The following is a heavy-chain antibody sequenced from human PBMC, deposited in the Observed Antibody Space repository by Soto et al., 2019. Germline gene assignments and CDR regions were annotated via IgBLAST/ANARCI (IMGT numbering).Heavy chain of an antibody. CDR1: GGSISSYY. J-gene: IGHJ5*02. CDR2: IYYSGST. Sequence: QVQLQESGPGLVKPSETLSLTCTVSGGSISSYYWSWIRQPPGKGLEWIGYIYYSGSTNYNPSLKSRVTISGDTSKIQFSLKLSSVTAADTAVYYCARGLAVAVPENWFDPWGQGTLVTVSS. V-gene: IGHV4-59*08. CDR3: ARGLAVAVPENWFDP. D-gene: IGHD6-19*01.